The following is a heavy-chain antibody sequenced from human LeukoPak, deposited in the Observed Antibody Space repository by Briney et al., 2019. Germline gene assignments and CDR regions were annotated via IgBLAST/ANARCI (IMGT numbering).Heavy chain of an antibody. D-gene: IGHD6-19*01. Sequence: SETLSLTCSVSGGSISSYYWSWIRQPPGKGLEWIGYIYYSGRTSYNPSLKSRVTISVDTSKNQFSLKLSSVTAADTAVYYCARCSVAGFAFDIWGQGTMVTVSS. J-gene: IGHJ3*02. V-gene: IGHV4-59*12. CDR2: IYYSGRT. CDR1: GGSISSYY. CDR3: ARCSVAGFAFDI.